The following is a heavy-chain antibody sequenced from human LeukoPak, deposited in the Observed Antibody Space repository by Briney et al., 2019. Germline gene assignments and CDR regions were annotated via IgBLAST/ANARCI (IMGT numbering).Heavy chain of an antibody. CDR1: GGSYSGYY. CDR3: ARVVCSGGSCYSRRPGYCDY. D-gene: IGHD2-15*01. V-gene: IGHV4-34*01. J-gene: IGHJ4*02. Sequence: PSETLSLTCAVYGGSYSGYYWSWIRQPPGKELEWIGEINHSGSTNYNPSLKGRVTISVDTSKNQFSLKLSSVTAADTAVYYCARVVCSGGSCYSRRPGYCDYWGQGTLVTVSS. CDR2: INHSGST.